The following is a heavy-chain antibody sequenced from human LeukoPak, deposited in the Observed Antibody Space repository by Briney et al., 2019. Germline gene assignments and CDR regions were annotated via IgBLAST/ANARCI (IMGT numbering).Heavy chain of an antibody. CDR2: VVVGSGNT. Sequence: SVKVSCKASGFAFTSSAVQWVRQARGQRLEWIGWVVVGSGNTNYAQKFQERVTITRDMSTSTAYMELSSLRSEDTAVYYCAAPRGYYGSGSNYYYYMDVWGKGTTVTVSS. CDR1: GFAFTSSA. D-gene: IGHD3-10*01. V-gene: IGHV1-58*01. CDR3: AAPRGYYGSGSNYYYYMDV. J-gene: IGHJ6*03.